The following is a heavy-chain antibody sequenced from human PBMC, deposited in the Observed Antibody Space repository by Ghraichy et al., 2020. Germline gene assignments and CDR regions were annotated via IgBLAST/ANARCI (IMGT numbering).Heavy chain of an antibody. D-gene: IGHD4-23*01. CDR3: ARASRVVRFFYDDAMDV. Sequence: GGSLRLSCIGTGFAFTRYGLKKVRQSPGQEQEWVSYITSSSRRIFYVDSVKGRFTISRDNSKNSLSLQMNSLRDEDTAVYYCARASRVVRFFYDDAMDVWGQGTTFIVSS. J-gene: IGHJ6*02. CDR1: GFAFTRYG. CDR2: ITSSSRRI. V-gene: IGHV3-48*02.